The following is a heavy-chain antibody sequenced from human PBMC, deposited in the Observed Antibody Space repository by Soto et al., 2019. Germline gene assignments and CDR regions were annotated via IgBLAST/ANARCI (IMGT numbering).Heavy chain of an antibody. J-gene: IGHJ4*02. CDR2: IYYSGST. CDR3: ARGGDHGDYAVLQDY. CDR1: GGSISSYY. V-gene: IGHV4-59*01. Sequence: QVQLQESGPGLVKPSETLSLTCTVSGGSISSYYWSWIRQPPGKGLEWIGYIYYSGSTNYNPSLKSRVTISVDTSKNQFSLKLSSVTAADTAVYYCARGGDHGDYAVLQDYWGQGTLVTVSS. D-gene: IGHD4-17*01.